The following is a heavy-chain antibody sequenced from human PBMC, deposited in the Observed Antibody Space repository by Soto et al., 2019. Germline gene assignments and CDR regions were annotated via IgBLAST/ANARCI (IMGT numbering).Heavy chain of an antibody. CDR1: GDSIFNNVC. Sequence: PSETLSLTCAMSGDSIFNNVCLILFRHPPGKGLEWIGEVYHNGLTDYNPSLKGRVTMSADMSKNQFSLSLTSVTAADTAIYYCARDAAVPGETDRFDYWGQGTLVTVSS. J-gene: IGHJ4*02. CDR2: VYHNGLT. CDR3: ARDAAVPGETDRFDY. D-gene: IGHD6-19*01. V-gene: IGHV4-4*02.